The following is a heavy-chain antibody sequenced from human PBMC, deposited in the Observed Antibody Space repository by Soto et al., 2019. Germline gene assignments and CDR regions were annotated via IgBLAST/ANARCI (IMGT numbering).Heavy chain of an antibody. V-gene: IGHV1-69*06. J-gene: IGHJ6*02. CDR2: IVPFFGTA. Sequence: QVQLVQSGAEVKKPGSSVTVSCKASGGSVTNYAISWVRQAPGEGLEWMGGIVPFFGTANYAQKFRDKVTITADRSTNTAYMELPSLTSDTTAVYYCARGLSVAGTGGYYYFVMDVWGQGTTVTVSS. CDR1: GGSVTNYA. CDR3: ARGLSVAGTGGYYYFVMDV. D-gene: IGHD6-19*01.